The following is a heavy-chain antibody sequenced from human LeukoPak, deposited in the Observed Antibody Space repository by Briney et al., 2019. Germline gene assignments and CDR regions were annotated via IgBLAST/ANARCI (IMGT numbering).Heavy chain of an antibody. CDR3: ARPQLGGGFEFDY. CDR2: INPNSGGT. Sequence: GASVKVSCKASGYTFTGYYMHWVRQAPGQGLECMGWINPNSGGTNYAQKFQGRVTMTRDTSISTAYMELSRLRSDDTAVYYCARPQLGGGFEFDYWGQGTLVTVSS. D-gene: IGHD3-16*01. CDR1: GYTFTGYY. J-gene: IGHJ4*02. V-gene: IGHV1-2*02.